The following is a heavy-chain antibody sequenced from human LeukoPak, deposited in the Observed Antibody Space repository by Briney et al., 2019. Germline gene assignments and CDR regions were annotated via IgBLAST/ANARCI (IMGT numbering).Heavy chain of an antibody. CDR1: GFTFSSYG. Sequence: GGSLRLSCAASGFTFSSYGMHWVRQAPGKGLEWVAVISYAGSNKYYADSVKGRFTISRDNSKNTLYLQMNSLRAEDTAVYYCAKDLRGYSYGLRNNWFDPWGQGTLVTVSS. CDR2: ISYAGSNK. D-gene: IGHD5-18*01. CDR3: AKDLRGYSYGLRNNWFDP. J-gene: IGHJ5*02. V-gene: IGHV3-30*18.